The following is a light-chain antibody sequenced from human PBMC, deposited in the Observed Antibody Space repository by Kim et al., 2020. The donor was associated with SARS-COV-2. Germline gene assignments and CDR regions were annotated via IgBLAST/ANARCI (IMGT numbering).Light chain of an antibody. CDR2: QDS. V-gene: IGLV3-1*01. Sequence: PGQTASITCAGDKVGDKYACWYQQKPGQSPVLVIYQDSKRPSGIPERFAGSNSGNTATLTISGTHAMDEADYYCQAWDSSTYVVFGGGTQLTVL. CDR3: QAWDSSTYVV. J-gene: IGLJ2*01. CDR1: KVGDKY.